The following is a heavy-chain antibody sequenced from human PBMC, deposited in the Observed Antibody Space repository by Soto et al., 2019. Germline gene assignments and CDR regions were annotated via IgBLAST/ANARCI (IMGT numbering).Heavy chain of an antibody. D-gene: IGHD3-16*02. J-gene: IGHJ4*02. CDR2: VSGNGGET. V-gene: IGHV3-23*01. CDR1: GLTFRNYA. CDR3: AKGGHLSFFDY. Sequence: EVQLSESGGGLVQPGGSLRLSCAASGLTFRNYAMTWVRQAPGKGPEWVSTVSGNGGETFYADSVEGRFTISRDNSKDTLYLVLNSLRVEDTAVYYCAKGGHLSFFDYWGQGTLVTVPS.